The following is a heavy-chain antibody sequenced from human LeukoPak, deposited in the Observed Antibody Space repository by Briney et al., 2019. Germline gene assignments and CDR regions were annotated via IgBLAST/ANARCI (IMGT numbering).Heavy chain of an antibody. V-gene: IGHV4-59*12. CDR1: GGSISSYY. J-gene: IGHJ6*02. Sequence: SETLSLTCTVSGGSISSYYWSWIRQPPGKGLEWIGYIYYSGSTNYNPSLKSRVTISVDKSKNQFSLKLSSVTAADTAVYYCARARLESYYYYYGMDVWGQGTTVTVSS. CDR2: IYYSGST. CDR3: ARARLESYYYYYGMDV.